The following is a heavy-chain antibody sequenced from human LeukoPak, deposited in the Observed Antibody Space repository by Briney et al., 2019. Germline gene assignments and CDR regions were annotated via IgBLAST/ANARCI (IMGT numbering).Heavy chain of an antibody. CDR1: GYTFTAYY. J-gene: IGHJ5*02. CDR2: INPNTGAT. CDR3: GRVGTTVTTLSWFDP. D-gene: IGHD4-17*01. Sequence: ASVKVSCKASGYTFTAYYIHWVRQAPGQGLEWMGWINPNTGATNYAQKFQGRVTMTRDTSITTADMELTRLTYDDTAVYYCGRVGTTVTTLSWFDPWGQGTLVTVSS. V-gene: IGHV1-2*02.